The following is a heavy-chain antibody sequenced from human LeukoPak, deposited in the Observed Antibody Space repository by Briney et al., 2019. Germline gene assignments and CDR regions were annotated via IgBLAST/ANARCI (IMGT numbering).Heavy chain of an antibody. CDR1: GFTFSSYA. Sequence: PGGSLRLSCAASGFTFSSYAMSWVRQAPGKGLEWVSAISGSGGSTYYADSVKGRFTISRDNSKNTLYLQMNCLRAEDTAVYYCAKDLDPLGYNYVGEPNYWGQGTLVTVSS. CDR3: AKDLDPLGYNYVGEPNY. J-gene: IGHJ4*02. D-gene: IGHD5-18*01. V-gene: IGHV3-23*01. CDR2: ISGSGGST.